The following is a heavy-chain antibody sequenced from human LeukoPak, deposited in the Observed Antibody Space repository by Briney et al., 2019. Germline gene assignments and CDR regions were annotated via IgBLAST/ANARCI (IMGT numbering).Heavy chain of an antibody. J-gene: IGHJ5*02. CDR2: ISSSSSYI. CDR1: GCTFSSYS. Sequence: GGSLRLSCAGSGCTFSSYSMNWVRQAPGKGLEWVSSISSSSSYIYYADSVKGRFTISRDNAKNSLYLQMNSLRAEDTAVYYCARTYYGSGSYYNVGWFDPWGQGTLVTVSS. D-gene: IGHD3-10*01. CDR3: ARTYYGSGSYYNVGWFDP. V-gene: IGHV3-21*01.